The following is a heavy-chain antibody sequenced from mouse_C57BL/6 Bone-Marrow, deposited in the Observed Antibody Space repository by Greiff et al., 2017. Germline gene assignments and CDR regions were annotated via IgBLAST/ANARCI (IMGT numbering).Heavy chain of an antibody. CDR3: ARNDYYGSSFDWYFDV. D-gene: IGHD1-1*01. CDR1: GFTFSDYG. V-gene: IGHV5-17*01. CDR2: ISSGSSTI. Sequence: EVHLVESGGGLVKPGGSLKLSCAASGFTFSDYGMHWVRQAPEKGLEWVAYISSGSSTIYYADTVKGRFTISRDNAKNTLFLQMTSLRSEDTAMYYCARNDYYGSSFDWYFDVWGTGTTVTVSS. J-gene: IGHJ1*03.